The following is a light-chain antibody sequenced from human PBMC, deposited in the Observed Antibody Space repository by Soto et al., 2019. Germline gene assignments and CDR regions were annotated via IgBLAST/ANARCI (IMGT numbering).Light chain of an antibody. Sequence: EILMTQSPATLSVSPGERVTFSCRASQSVSYYLAWYQQKPGQAPRLLIYDASTRATGVPVRFSGSGSGTEFTLTISRLEPEDFAVYYCQQYGSSPGLFTFGPGTKVDIK. CDR2: DAS. J-gene: IGKJ3*01. V-gene: IGKV3-20*01. CDR3: QQYGSSPGLFT. CDR1: QSVSYY.